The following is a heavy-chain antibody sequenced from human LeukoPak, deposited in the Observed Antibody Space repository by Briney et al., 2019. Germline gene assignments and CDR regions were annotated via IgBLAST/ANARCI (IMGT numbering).Heavy chain of an antibody. V-gene: IGHV3-48*03. CDR3: ARDRPDCSGGTCYYYYYGMDV. Sequence: PGGSLRLSCAASGFTFSSYEMNWVRQAPGKGLEWVSYISSGGSIIYYVDSVKVLFTISRDNAKNSLYLQMNSLRAEDTAVYYCARDRPDCSGGTCYYYYYGMDVWGQGTTVTVSS. J-gene: IGHJ6*02. CDR1: GFTFSSYE. CDR2: ISSGGSII. D-gene: IGHD2-15*01.